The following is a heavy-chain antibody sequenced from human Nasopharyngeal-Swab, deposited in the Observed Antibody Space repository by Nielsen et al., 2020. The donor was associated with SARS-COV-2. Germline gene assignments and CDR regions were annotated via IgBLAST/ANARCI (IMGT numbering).Heavy chain of an antibody. V-gene: IGHV3-33*01. CDR2: IWYDGSNK. CDR1: GFTFSSYG. D-gene: IGHD3-10*01. Sequence: GGSLRLSCAASGFTFSSYGMHWVRQAPGKGLEWVAVIWYDGSNKYYADSVKGRFTISRDNSKNTLYLQMNSLRAEDTAVYYCARPLWFGESPFDPWGQGTLVTVSS. CDR3: ARPLWFGESPFDP. J-gene: IGHJ5*02.